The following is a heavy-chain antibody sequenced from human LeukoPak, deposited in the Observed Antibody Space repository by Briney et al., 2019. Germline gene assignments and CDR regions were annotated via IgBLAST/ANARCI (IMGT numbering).Heavy chain of an antibody. J-gene: IGHJ4*02. Sequence: SETLSLTCVVSGGSSSGYYSSWIRHPPGRGRGWMGEINHIGSTNYNTSPKSRATIPVDKSKTQFSLNRSSVTAAATTRYYFAGAYGDHDYWGQGTLVTVSS. CDR3: AGAYGDHDY. D-gene: IGHD4-17*01. V-gene: IGHV4-34*01. CDR2: INHIGST. CDR1: GGSSSGYY.